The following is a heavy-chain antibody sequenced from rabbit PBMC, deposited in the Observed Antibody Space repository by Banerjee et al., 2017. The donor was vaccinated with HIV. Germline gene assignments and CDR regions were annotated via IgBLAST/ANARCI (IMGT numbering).Heavy chain of an antibody. CDR2: IYSGSNT. CDR3: ARDVDASSSGYYWVFTL. CDR1: GFTISSGYD. V-gene: IGHV1S40*01. J-gene: IGHJ4*01. D-gene: IGHD1-1*01. Sequence: QSLEESGGDLVKPGASLTLTCTASGFTISSGYDMCWVRQAPGKGLELIACIYSGSNTWFASWVSGRFTISRTSSTTVTLQMTTLTAADTATYFCARDVDASSSGYYWVFTLWGPGTLVTVS.